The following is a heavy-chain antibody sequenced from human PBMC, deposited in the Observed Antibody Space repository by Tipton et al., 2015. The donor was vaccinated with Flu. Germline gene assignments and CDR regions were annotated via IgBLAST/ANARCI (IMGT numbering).Heavy chain of an antibody. D-gene: IGHD6-13*01. CDR2: IYTSGST. CDR1: GGSISRYY. Sequence: LSLTCTVSGGSISRYYWSWIRQPAGKGLEWIGRIYTSGSTNYNPSLKSRVTTSLDTSKNQFSLKLSSVTAADTAVYYCARVGSSSPPYYFDYWGQGTLVTVSS. CDR3: ARVGSSSPPYYFDY. J-gene: IGHJ4*02. V-gene: IGHV4-4*07.